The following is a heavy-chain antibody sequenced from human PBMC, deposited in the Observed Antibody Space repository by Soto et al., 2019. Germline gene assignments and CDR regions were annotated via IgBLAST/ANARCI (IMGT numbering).Heavy chain of an antibody. V-gene: IGHV1-2*02. CDR1: GYTFTAYH. D-gene: IGHD3-10*02. CDR3: ARSMDYYYGRGSGNGHGV. CDR2: INPKFGDT. Sequence: QVHLVQSGAEVKEPGDSVRVSCEASGYTFTAYHIHWVRQAPGQGLEWMGWINPKFGDTTYAQDFQGRVSMTRDMSISTVYMELSRLTSDDTAIYYCARSMDYYYGRGSGNGHGVWGQGTTVTVFS. J-gene: IGHJ6*02.